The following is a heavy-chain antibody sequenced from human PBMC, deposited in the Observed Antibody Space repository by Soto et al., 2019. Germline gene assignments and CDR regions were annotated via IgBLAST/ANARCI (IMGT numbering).Heavy chain of an antibody. J-gene: IGHJ4*02. D-gene: IGHD6-6*01. Sequence: QVQLVQSGGEVKKPGASVEVSCRTSGYMFTTYGMSWVRQAPGQGLEWMAWISAYNGNKKYAQKFQGTVTIPTDTSTRRVCMELRNLPSGDTGPYCVARTGGGMAARRLEYWGQGTLVTVSS. CDR2: ISAYNGNK. V-gene: IGHV1-18*02. CDR3: ARTGGGMAARRLEY. CDR1: GYMFTTYG.